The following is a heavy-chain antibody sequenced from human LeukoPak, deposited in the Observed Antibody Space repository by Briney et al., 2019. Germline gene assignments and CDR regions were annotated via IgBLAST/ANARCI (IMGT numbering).Heavy chain of an antibody. Sequence: GGSLRLSCAASGFTFKKYWMNWVRQVPGKGLECLGNIKEDGSETYYADSVKGRFTISRDNPKNLLFLQINSLRVEDTAVYYCARLDEAFDNWGQGTLVTVSS. V-gene: IGHV3-7*01. J-gene: IGHJ4*02. CDR3: ARLDEAFDN. CDR1: GFTFKKYW. D-gene: IGHD5-24*01. CDR2: IKEDGSET.